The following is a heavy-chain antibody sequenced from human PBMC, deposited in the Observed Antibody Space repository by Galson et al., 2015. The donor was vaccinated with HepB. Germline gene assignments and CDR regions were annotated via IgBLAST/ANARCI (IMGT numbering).Heavy chain of an antibody. CDR2: IWYDENKK. D-gene: IGHD4-11*01. V-gene: IGHV3-33*01. Sequence: SLRLSCAASGFSFGYYGMHWVRQAPGRGLEWVAVIWYDENKKYYGDSVKGRFTISRDNSKKTVYLQMNSLRAEDTAVYYCARDSPPNNSNTKDYSDYAMDVGGQGTTVTAS. J-gene: IGHJ6*02. CDR3: ARDSPPNNSNTKDYSDYAMDV. CDR1: GFSFGYYG.